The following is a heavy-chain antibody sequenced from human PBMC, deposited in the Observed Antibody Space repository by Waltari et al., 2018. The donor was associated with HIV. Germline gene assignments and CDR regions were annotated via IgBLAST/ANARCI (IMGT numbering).Heavy chain of an antibody. D-gene: IGHD4-17*01. CDR2: INPKTGDT. V-gene: IGHV1-8*01. CDR3: TRGLALRIAGAGADV. Sequence: HSPTEVKRPGASERVSFRTCGYKFAHPVIPWVREAVGEGLQWMGYINPKTGDTHCLEKYWGRVTLTRNISTATAYFDLTNLTRDDTATYYCTRGLALRIAGAGADVWGQGTTVIVSS. J-gene: IGHJ6*02. CDR1: GYKFAHPV.